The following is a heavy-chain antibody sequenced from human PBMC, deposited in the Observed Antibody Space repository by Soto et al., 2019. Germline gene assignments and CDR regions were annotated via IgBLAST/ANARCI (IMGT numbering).Heavy chain of an antibody. CDR2: TYYKSKWNN. CDR3: RGSSWFRGFDV. Sequence: SQTISLTCAISGASVSSNSAAWHWFRQSPSIGLAWLGRTYYKSKWNNVYALYVLSRISINPDTYQNQLSLNLYAVTTEDTAVNYCRGSSWFRGFDVWGQGTTVTVSS. J-gene: IGHJ6*02. V-gene: IGHV6-1*01. CDR1: GASVSSNSAA. D-gene: IGHD3-10*01.